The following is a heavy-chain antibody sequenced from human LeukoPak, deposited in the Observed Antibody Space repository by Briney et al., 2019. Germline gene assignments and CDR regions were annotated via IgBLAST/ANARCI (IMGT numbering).Heavy chain of an antibody. J-gene: IGHJ3*02. CDR2: IIPIFGTA. CDR1: GGTFSSYA. CDR3: ARRSSGDAFDI. Sequence: SSVKVSCKASGGTFSSYAISWVRQAPGQGLEWMGGIIPIFGTANYAQKFQGRVTISADESTSTAYMGLSSLRSEDTAVYYRARRSSGDAFDIWGQGTMVTVSS. V-gene: IGHV1-69*01. D-gene: IGHD3-22*01.